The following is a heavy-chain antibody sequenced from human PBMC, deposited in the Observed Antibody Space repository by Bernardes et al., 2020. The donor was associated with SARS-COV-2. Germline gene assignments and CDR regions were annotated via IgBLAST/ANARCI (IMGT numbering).Heavy chain of an antibody. J-gene: IGHJ5*01. CDR1: GGSISSYY. CDR3: ARQAWLLGGVEAIWFDA. CDR2: IYYSGST. V-gene: IGHV4-59*08. D-gene: IGHD3-22*01. Sequence: SETLSLTCTVSGGSISSYYWSWIRQPPGKGLEWIGYIYYSGSTNYNPSLKSRVTISVDTSKNQFSLKLSSVTTADTAVYYCARQAWLLGGVEAIWFDAWGQGTLVTVSS.